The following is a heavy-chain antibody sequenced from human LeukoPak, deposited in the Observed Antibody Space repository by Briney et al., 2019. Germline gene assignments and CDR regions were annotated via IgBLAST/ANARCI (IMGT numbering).Heavy chain of an antibody. V-gene: IGHV1-18*04. CDR1: GYTFINYG. Sequence: ASVKVSCKASGYTFINYGISWVRQAPGQGLEWMGWISINNESTYYVQKFQGRVTMTTDTSTSTAYMELSSLRSEDTAVYYCARSVAAPYWFDPWGQGTLVTVSS. CDR2: ISINNEST. D-gene: IGHD6-19*01. CDR3: ARSVAAPYWFDP. J-gene: IGHJ5*02.